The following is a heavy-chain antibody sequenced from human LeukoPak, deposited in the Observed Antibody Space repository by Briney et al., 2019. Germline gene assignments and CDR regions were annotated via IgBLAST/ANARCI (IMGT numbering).Heavy chain of an antibody. V-gene: IGHV4-59*01. Sequence: PSETLSLTCAVYGGSFSGYYRSWIRQPPGKGLEWIGYIYYSGSTNYNPSLKSRFTISVDTSKNQFSLKLSSVTAGDTVVYYCARGPYCTNGVCYGGMDVWGQGTTVTVSS. CDR3: ARGPYCTNGVCYGGMDV. J-gene: IGHJ6*02. CDR1: GGSFSGYY. CDR2: IYYSGST. D-gene: IGHD2-8*01.